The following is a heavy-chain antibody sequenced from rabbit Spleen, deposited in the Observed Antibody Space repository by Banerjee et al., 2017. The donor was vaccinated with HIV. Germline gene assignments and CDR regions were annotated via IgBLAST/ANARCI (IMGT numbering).Heavy chain of an antibody. CDR2: IDMGGTT. J-gene: IGHJ4*01. D-gene: IGHD6-1*01. CDR1: GFTLSSYYM. V-gene: IGHV1S21*01. Sequence: EQLEESAGGLVQPGGSLKLSCKASGFTLSSYYMNWVRQAPGKGLEWIACIDMGGTTYYASWVNGRFTISRTSSTTVDLKMTSLTAADTATYFCARGVWSHGYGSDLWGQGTLVTVS. CDR3: ARGVWSHGYGSDL.